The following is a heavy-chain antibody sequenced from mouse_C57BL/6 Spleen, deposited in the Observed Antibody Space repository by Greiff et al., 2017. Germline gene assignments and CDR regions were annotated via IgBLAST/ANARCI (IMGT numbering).Heavy chain of an antibody. CDR3: GRDNYGCFDF. CDR2: INPSSGYT. J-gene: IGHJ1*03. V-gene: IGHV1-4*01. Sequence: QVQLQQSGAELARPGASVKMSCKASGYTFTSYTMHWVKQRPGQGLEWIGYINPSSGYTKYNQKFKDKATLTADKSSSTAYMQLSSLKSEDSAVYYCGRDNYGCFDFWGTRNTLTVS. D-gene: IGHD1-1*02. CDR1: GYTFTSYT.